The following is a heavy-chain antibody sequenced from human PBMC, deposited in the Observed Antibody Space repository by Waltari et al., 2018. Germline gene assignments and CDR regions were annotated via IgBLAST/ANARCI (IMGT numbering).Heavy chain of an antibody. V-gene: IGHV4-59*01. CDR3: ARRILHAAGSRGITDNYSMDV. D-gene: IGHD3-10*01. J-gene: IGHJ6*02. CDR2: IPYTGTT. CDR1: GGSIDSYD. Sequence: VKLRQSGPELVKSSETLSLTCSVSGGSIDSYDWTWIRQSPGKGREWIGYIPYTGTTNYNPSLGSRVAISVDTAKNQLSRKLTSVTAADTAVYFCARRILHAAGSRGITDNYSMDVWGQGATVSVSS.